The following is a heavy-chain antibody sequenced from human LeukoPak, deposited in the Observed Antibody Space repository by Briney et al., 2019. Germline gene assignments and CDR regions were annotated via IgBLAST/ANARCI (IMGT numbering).Heavy chain of an antibody. CDR3: ARADPAEYFQH. CDR2: FYYGGST. CDR1: GGSISSYY. Sequence: SETLSLTCTVSGGSISSYYWSWIRQPPGKGLEWIGYFYYGGSTNYNPSLRSRATISVDTSKNRFSLKLSSVTAADTAVYYCARADPAEYFQHWGQGTLVTVSS. J-gene: IGHJ1*01. V-gene: IGHV4-59*01.